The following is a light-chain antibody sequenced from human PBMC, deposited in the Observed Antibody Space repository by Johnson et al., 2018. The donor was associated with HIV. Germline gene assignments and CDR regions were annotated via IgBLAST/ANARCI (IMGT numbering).Light chain of an antibody. J-gene: IGLJ1*01. CDR3: GTWDPSLPAHYV. CDR1: SSNIESNS. V-gene: IGLV1-51*02. Sequence: QSVLTQPPSVSAAPGQKVTISCSGSSSNIESNSVSWYQHFPGTAPKVLIYENNKRPSGIPDRFSGSKSGTSATLVITGLQTGDEADYYCGTWDPSLPAHYVFGGGTTVTVL. CDR2: ENN.